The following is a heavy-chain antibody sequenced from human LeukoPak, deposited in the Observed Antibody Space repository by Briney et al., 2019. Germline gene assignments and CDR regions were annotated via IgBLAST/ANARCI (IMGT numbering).Heavy chain of an antibody. CDR3: ARGDTMVRGVIREPFDY. Sequence: GASVKVSCKASGYTFTSYDINWVRQATGQGLEWMGWMNPNSGNTGYAQKFQGRATMTRNTSISTAYMELSSLRSEDTAVYYCARGDTMVRGVIREPFDYWGQGTLVTVSS. CDR2: MNPNSGNT. V-gene: IGHV1-8*01. CDR1: GYTFTSYD. J-gene: IGHJ4*02. D-gene: IGHD3-10*01.